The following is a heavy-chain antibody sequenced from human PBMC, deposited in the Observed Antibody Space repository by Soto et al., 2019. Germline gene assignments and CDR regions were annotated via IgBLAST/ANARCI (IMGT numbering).Heavy chain of an antibody. V-gene: IGHV5-51*01. Sequence: PGESLKIAWKGSGYSFTSYWIGWVRQMHGKGLEWMGIIYPGDSDTRYSPSFQGQVTISANKSISTAYLQWSTLNASDTAMYYCARPGGSYRDAFDIWGQGTMVTVSS. J-gene: IGHJ3*02. D-gene: IGHD1-26*01. CDR3: ARPGGSYRDAFDI. CDR1: GYSFTSYW. CDR2: IYPGDSDT.